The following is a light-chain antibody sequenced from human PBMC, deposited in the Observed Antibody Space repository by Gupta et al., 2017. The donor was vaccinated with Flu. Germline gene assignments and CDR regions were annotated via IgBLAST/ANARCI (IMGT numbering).Light chain of an antibody. CDR2: WAS. CDR3: QQYCNYPPT. Sequence: VLTTYPDSMAVSLGAQASINCTCSQRVLYSCNHKNYLAWYQQKPGKPPKLLIYWASTRESGVPYRFSGSGSGTEFTLTISSLQPEDFADYYCQQYCNYPPTFGQGTKLEIK. V-gene: IGKV4-1*01. J-gene: IGKJ2*01. CDR1: QRVLYSCNHKNY.